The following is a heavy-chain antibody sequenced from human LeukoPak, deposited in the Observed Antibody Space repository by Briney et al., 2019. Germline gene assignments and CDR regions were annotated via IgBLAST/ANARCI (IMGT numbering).Heavy chain of an antibody. Sequence: GGSLTLSCAASGFAFTNAWMSWVRQAPGKGLEWVGRIKTKTDGETTDYAAPVKGRFTVSRDDSINTLDLQMNSLKTEDTAVYYCTRYGDYGVFDYWGRGTLVTVPS. CDR2: IKTKTDGETT. V-gene: IGHV3-15*01. CDR3: TRYGDYGVFDY. J-gene: IGHJ4*02. CDR1: GFAFTNAW. D-gene: IGHD4-17*01.